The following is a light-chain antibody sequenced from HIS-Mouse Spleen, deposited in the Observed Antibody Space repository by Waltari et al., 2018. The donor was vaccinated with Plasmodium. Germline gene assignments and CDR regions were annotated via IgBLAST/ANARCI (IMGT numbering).Light chain of an antibody. CDR1: ALPKKY. J-gene: IGLJ3*02. V-gene: IGLV3-10*01. Sequence: SYELTQPPSVSVSPGQTARITCSGDALPKKYAYWYQQKSGQAPVLVIYEDSKRPSGIPERCSGSSSGTMATLTISGAQVEDEADYYCYSTDSSGNHRVFGGGTKLNVL. CDR2: EDS. CDR3: YSTDSSGNHRV.